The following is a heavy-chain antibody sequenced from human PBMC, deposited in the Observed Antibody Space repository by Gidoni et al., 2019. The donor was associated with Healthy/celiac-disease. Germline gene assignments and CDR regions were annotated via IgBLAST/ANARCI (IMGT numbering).Heavy chain of an antibody. CDR3: AAVGREGGAAGTIDY. D-gene: IGHD6-13*01. V-gene: IGHV1-58*01. CDR1: GFTFTSSA. Sequence: QMQLAQSGPEVKKPGTSVKVSCKASGFTFTSSAVQWARQDRGKRLEWIGWIVVGSGNTNYAQKFQERVTITRDMSTSTAYMELSSLRSEDTAVYYCAAVGREGGAAGTIDYWGQGTLVTVSS. CDR2: IVVGSGNT. J-gene: IGHJ4*02.